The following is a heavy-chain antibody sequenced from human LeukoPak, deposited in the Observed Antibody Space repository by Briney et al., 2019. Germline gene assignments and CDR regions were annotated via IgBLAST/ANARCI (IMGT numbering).Heavy chain of an antibody. CDR3: ARAGLYYDILTGHDAFDI. V-gene: IGHV4-4*07. J-gene: IGHJ3*02. CDR2: IYTSGST. D-gene: IGHD3-9*01. Sequence: PSETLSLTCTVSGGSISSYYWSWIRQPAGKGLEWIGRIYTSGSTNYNPSLKSRVTMSVDTSKNQFSLKLSSVTAADTAVYCCARAGLYYDILTGHDAFDIWGQGTMVTVSS. CDR1: GGSISSYY.